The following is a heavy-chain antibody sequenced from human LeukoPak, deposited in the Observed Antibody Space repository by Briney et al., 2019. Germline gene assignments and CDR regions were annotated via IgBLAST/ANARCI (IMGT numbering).Heavy chain of an antibody. D-gene: IGHD6-13*01. Sequence: GASVKVSCKASGGTFSSYAISGVRQAPGQGLEWMGRIIPILGIANYAQKFRGRVTITADKSTSTAYMELSSLRSEDTAVYYCARDDSSSWFSYYYYGMDVWGQGTTVTVSS. V-gene: IGHV1-69*04. J-gene: IGHJ6*02. CDR1: GGTFSSYA. CDR3: ARDDSSSWFSYYYYGMDV. CDR2: IIPILGIA.